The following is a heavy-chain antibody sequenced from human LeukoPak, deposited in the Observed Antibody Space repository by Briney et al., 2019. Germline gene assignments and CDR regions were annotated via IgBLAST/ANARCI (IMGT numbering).Heavy chain of an antibody. D-gene: IGHD3-10*01. CDR2: INHSGST. CDR3: ARHGPGGWYYGSGSYYRFFDY. Sequence: KPSETLSLTCAVYGGSFSGYYWSWIRQPPGKGLEWIGEINHSGSTNYNPSLKSRVTISVDTSKNQFSLKLSSVTAADTAVYYCARHGPGGWYYGSGSYYRFFDYWGQGTLVTVSS. CDR1: GGSFSGYY. J-gene: IGHJ4*02. V-gene: IGHV4-34*01.